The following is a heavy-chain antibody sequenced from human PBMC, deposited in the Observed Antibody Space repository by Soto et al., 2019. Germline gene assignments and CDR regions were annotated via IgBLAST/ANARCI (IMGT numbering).Heavy chain of an antibody. D-gene: IGHD5-12*01. Sequence: PSETLSLTCTVSGGSISNYYWSWLRQPPGKGLEWIGYIYSSGSTHYNPSLQSRVTISADTSKNQVSLKVRSVTAADTAVYYCARDQPHGYGGYYFDYWGQRTPVTVSA. CDR1: GGSISNYY. CDR2: IYSSGST. V-gene: IGHV4-59*01. J-gene: IGHJ4*02. CDR3: ARDQPHGYGGYYFDY.